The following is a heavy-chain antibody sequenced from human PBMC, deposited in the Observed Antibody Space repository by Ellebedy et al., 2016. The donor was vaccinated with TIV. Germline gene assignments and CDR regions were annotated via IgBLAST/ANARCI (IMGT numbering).Heavy chain of an antibody. CDR1: GGSISSYY. V-gene: IGHV4-59*12. CDR3: ARGRWGPYFDY. D-gene: IGHD3-16*01. CDR2: IYYSGST. Sequence: SETLSLXCTVSGGSISSYYWSWIRQPPGKGLEWIGYIYYSGSTNYNPSLKSRVTISVDTSKNQFSLKLSSVTAADTAVYYCARGRWGPYFDYWGQGTLVTVSS. J-gene: IGHJ4*02.